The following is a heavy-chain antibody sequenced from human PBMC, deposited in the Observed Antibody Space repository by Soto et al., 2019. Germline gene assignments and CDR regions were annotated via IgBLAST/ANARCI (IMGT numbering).Heavy chain of an antibody. CDR2: ISSSSSTI. Sequence: EVQLVESGGGLVQPGGSLRLSCAASGFTFSSYSMNWVRQAPGKGLEWVSYISSSSSTIYYADSMKGRFTISRDNAKNSLYLQMNSRRAEDTAVYYCASPGNSSPGGYWGQGTLVTVSS. J-gene: IGHJ4*02. CDR3: ASPGNSSPGGY. V-gene: IGHV3-48*01. CDR1: GFTFSSYS. D-gene: IGHD6-13*01.